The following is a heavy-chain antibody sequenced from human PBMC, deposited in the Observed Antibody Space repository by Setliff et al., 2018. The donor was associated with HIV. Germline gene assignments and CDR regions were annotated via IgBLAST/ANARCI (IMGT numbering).Heavy chain of an antibody. J-gene: IGHJ4*02. V-gene: IGHV3-23*01. D-gene: IGHD6-6*01. CDR3: ARSSSSSSPFAY. CDR1: GFTFSNYA. Sequence: HPGGSLRLSCAASGFTFSNYAISWVRQAPGKGLEWVSVIIGSGDSTFYADSLKGRFTISRDNAKNSLYLQMNSLRAEDTAVYYCARSSSSSSPFAYWGQGTLVTVSS. CDR2: IIGSGDST.